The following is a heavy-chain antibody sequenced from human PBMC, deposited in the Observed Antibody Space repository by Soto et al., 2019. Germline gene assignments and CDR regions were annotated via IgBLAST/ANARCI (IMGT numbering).Heavy chain of an antibody. Sequence: GGSLRLSCAASGFTFSSYGMHWVRQAPGKGLEWVAVIWYDGSNKYYADSVKGRFTISRDNSKNTLYLQMNSLRAEDTAVYFFARGVVADSSGYAEYFQHWGQGTLVTGSS. V-gene: IGHV3-33*01. CDR1: GFTFSSYG. J-gene: IGHJ1*01. D-gene: IGHD3-22*01. CDR3: ARGVVADSSGYAEYFQH. CDR2: IWYDGSNK.